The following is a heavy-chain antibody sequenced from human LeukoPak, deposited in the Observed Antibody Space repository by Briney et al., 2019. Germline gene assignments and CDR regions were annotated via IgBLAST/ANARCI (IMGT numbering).Heavy chain of an antibody. CDR2: INHSGST. D-gene: IGHD3-3*01. J-gene: IGHJ5*02. V-gene: IGHV4-34*01. CDR1: GGSFSGYY. CDR3: AGRAGPYFWSGLNWFDP. Sequence: SETLSLTCAVYGGSFSGYYWSWIRQPPGKGLEWIGEINHSGSTNYNPSLKSRVTISVDTSKNQFSLKLSSVTAADTAVYYCAGRAGPYFWSGLNWFDPWGQGTLVTVSS.